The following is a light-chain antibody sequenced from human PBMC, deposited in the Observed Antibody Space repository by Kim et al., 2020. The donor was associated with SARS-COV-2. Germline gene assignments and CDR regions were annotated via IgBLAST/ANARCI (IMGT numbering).Light chain of an antibody. Sequence: NFMLTQPHSVSESPGKTVTISCTGSGGNIANNYVQWHQQRPGSAPTTVISQDDQRPSGVPDRFSGSVDRSSNSASLTISGLKTEDEADYYCQSYDNNNRDCVFGGGTQLTV. CDR3: QSYDNNNRDCV. V-gene: IGLV6-57*02. CDR2: QDD. CDR1: GGNIANNY. J-gene: IGLJ3*02.